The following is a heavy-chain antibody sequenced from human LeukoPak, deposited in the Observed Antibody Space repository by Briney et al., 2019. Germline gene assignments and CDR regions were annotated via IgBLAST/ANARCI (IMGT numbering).Heavy chain of an antibody. D-gene: IGHD3-10*01. CDR3: ARSRVTMVRGSPNWNFDY. Sequence: SEALSLTCTVSGGSINTYYWSWLPQPPGKGLEWIGYIYYSGSTNYNPSLKSRVIILVDTSKNQFSLKLRSVTAADTAVYYCARSRVTMVRGSPNWNFDYWGQGILVTVSS. J-gene: IGHJ4*02. CDR1: GGSINTYY. V-gene: IGHV4-59*01. CDR2: IYYSGST.